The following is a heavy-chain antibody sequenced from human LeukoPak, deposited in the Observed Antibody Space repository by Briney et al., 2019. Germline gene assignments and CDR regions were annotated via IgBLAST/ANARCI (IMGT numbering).Heavy chain of an antibody. D-gene: IGHD2-2*01. CDR1: GGSISSGGYY. V-gene: IGHV4-31*03. CDR2: IYHSGNT. Sequence: NPSETLSLTCTVSGGSISSGGYYWSWIRQLPGKGLEWIEYIYHSGNTVYKPSLRSRVTMSVDTSKNQFSLKLTSVTAADTGVYYCVRVGDCTSAACHDTRFDPWGQGTLVTVSS. J-gene: IGHJ5*02. CDR3: VRVGDCTSAACHDTRFDP.